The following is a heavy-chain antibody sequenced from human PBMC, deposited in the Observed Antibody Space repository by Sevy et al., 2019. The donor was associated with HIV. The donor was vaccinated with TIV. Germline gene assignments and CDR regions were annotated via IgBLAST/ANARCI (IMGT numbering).Heavy chain of an antibody. CDR2: FTGSGTNT. D-gene: IGHD6-19*01. Sequence: GGSLRLSCAASGFTFSSYGMSWVRQAPGKGLEWVSYFTGSGTNTFYADSVKGRFTISRDNSKNTLYLQMNSLRAEDTAVYYCAKDSILVAGHFDYWGQGTLVTVSS. J-gene: IGHJ4*02. V-gene: IGHV3-23*01. CDR1: GFTFSSYG. CDR3: AKDSILVAGHFDY.